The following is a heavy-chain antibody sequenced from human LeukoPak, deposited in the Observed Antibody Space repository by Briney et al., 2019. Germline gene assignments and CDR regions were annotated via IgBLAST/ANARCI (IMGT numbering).Heavy chain of an antibody. CDR1: GYTFTGYY. CDR3: ARDPRTLHAFDI. V-gene: IGHV1-2*02. D-gene: IGHD1-1*01. J-gene: IGHJ3*02. CDR2: INPNSGGT. Sequence: ASVKVSCKASGYTFTGYYMHWVRQAPGQGLEWMGWINPNSGGTNYAQKFQGRVTMTRDTSISTAYMELSRLRSDDTAMYYCARDPRTLHAFDIWGQGTMVTVSS.